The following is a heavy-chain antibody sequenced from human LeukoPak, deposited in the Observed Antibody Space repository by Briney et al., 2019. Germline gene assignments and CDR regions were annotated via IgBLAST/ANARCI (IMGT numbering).Heavy chain of an antibody. CDR3: ARAPSITGTSTAVDL. V-gene: IGHV4-59*01. Sequence: SETLSLTCTVSGGSTSSYYWSWIRQPPGKGLEWIGYIYYSGSTNYNPSLKSRVTISVDTSKNQFSLKLSSVTAADTAVYYCARAPSITGTSTAVDLWGRGTLVTVSS. CDR2: IYYSGST. J-gene: IGHJ2*01. D-gene: IGHD1-20*01. CDR1: GGSTSSYY.